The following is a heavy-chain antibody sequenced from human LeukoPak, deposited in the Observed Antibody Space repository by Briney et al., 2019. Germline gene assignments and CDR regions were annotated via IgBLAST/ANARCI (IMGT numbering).Heavy chain of an antibody. CDR3: ARLGGSGWFDP. Sequence: PSETLSLTCTVSSGSISSYYWSWIRQPPGKGLEWIGYIFYSGSTNYNPSLKSRVTISVDTSKNQFSLKLSSVTAADTAVYYCARLGGSGWFDPWGQGTLVTVSS. V-gene: IGHV4-59*08. CDR2: IFYSGST. CDR1: SGSISSYY. J-gene: IGHJ5*02. D-gene: IGHD2-15*01.